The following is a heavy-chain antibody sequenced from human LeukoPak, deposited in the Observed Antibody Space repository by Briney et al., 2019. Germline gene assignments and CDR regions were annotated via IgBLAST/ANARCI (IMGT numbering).Heavy chain of an antibody. V-gene: IGHV1-18*01. CDR3: ARMILLLGDVLTVPPRGFDY. CDR1: GYTFTTYV. Sequence: ASVKVSCKASGYTFTTYVISGVRQAPGQGLEWLGRISVYNGNTNYAQKLQGRVTMTTDTATSTAYMELRSLRSDDTAVYYCARMILLLGDVLTVPPRGFDYWGQGTLVTVSS. CDR2: ISVYNGNT. J-gene: IGHJ4*02. D-gene: IGHD3-9*01.